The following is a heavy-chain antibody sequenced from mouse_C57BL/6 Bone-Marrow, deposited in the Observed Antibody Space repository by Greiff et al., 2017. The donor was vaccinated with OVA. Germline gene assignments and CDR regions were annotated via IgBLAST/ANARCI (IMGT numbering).Heavy chain of an antibody. Sequence: QVHVKQPGAELVKPGASVKLSCKASGYTFTSYWMHWVKQRPGRGLEWIGRIDPNSGGTKYNEKFKSKATLTVDKPSSTAYMQLSSLTSEDSAVYYCARFRSKIYYYGSYFDYWGQGTTLTVSS. CDR3: ARFRSKIYYYGSYFDY. D-gene: IGHD1-1*01. CDR2: IDPNSGGT. CDR1: GYTFTSYW. V-gene: IGHV1-72*01. J-gene: IGHJ2*01.